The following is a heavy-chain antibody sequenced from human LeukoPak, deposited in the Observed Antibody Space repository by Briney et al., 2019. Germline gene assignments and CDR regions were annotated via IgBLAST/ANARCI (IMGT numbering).Heavy chain of an antibody. CDR1: GFTFTSYG. D-gene: IGHD6-13*01. CDR3: AKDRSSSARED. CDR2: ISGYNGNT. V-gene: IGHV1-18*01. J-gene: IGHJ4*02. Sequence: GASVTVSCKTSGFTFTSYGISWVRQAPGQGLEWVGWISGYNGNTNYAQKFRDRLTMTTDTSTTTAYMELRSLRSDDTAVYYCAKDRSSSAREDWGQGTLVTVSS.